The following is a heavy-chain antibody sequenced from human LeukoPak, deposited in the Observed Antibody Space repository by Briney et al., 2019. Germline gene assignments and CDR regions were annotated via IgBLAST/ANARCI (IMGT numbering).Heavy chain of an antibody. V-gene: IGHV3-48*01. CDR1: GFAFSTYS. J-gene: IGHJ4*02. Sequence: GGSLRLSCAASGFAFSTYSMNWVRQAPGKGLEWVSYISSGSSTIYYADSVKGRFTISRDNAKNSLYLQMNSLKAEDTAVYYCAKHVRTSVWFFDYWGQGTLVTVSS. D-gene: IGHD6-19*01. CDR2: ISSGSSTI. CDR3: AKHVRTSVWFFDY.